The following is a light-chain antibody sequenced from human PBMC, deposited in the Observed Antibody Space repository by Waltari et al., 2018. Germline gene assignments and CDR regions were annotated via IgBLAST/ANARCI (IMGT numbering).Light chain of an antibody. J-gene: IGKJ1*01. CDR2: AAS. V-gene: IGKV3-15*01. Sequence: EMVMTQSPATLSVSPGERATLSCRASQSVSSDLAWYQQKSGQAPRRLIYAASNRATGTPARFNGGGSGTEFTLTISSLQSGDSAVYYCQQYNNWPLTFGQGTKVEIK. CDR3: QQYNNWPLT. CDR1: QSVSSD.